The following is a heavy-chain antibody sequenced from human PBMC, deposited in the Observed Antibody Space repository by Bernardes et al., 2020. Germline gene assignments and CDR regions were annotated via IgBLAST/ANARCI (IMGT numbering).Heavy chain of an antibody. V-gene: IGHV3-23*01. D-gene: IGHD6-13*01. J-gene: IGHJ4*01. CDR3: AKAFRSLDSNGWYSQFCC. CDR2: ISSSGGTT. Sequence: GGSLRLSCAASGFTFNNYAMTWVRQVPGRGLEWEWALTISSSGGTTYYADSVKGRFTISRDNSKNTMYLQINSVRAEDTAIYYCAKAFRSLDSNGWYSQFCCWAQVSLVTVSS. CDR1: GFTFNNYA.